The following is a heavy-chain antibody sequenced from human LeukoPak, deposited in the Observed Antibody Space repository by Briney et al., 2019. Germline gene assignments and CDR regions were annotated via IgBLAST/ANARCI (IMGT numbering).Heavy chain of an antibody. V-gene: IGHV3-53*01. CDR3: ARGQSTLEY. CDR2: IYSGDTA. Sequence: PGGSLRLSCAASGFTFTSYAMSWVRQAPEKGLEWVSVIYSGDTAYYADSVKGRFTISKDNSKNTLYLQMNSLRAEDTAVYYCARGQSTLEYWGQGTLVTVSS. CDR1: GFTFTSYA. J-gene: IGHJ4*02.